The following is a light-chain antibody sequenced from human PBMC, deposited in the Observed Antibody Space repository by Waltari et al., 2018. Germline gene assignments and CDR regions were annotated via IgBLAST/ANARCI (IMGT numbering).Light chain of an antibody. V-gene: IGKV3-20*01. Sequence: SCRASQSVGTFLVWYQQKLGQAPRLLIQGASTRATGTPDRFSGSGSGTDFSLTISRLEPEDFAMYYCQHYVRLPVTFGQGTKVEI. CDR2: GAS. J-gene: IGKJ1*01. CDR1: QSVGTF. CDR3: QHYVRLPVT.